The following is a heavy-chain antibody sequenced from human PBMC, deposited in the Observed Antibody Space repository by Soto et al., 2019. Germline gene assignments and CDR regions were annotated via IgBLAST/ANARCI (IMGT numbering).Heavy chain of an antibody. CDR3: AREKTIFGVVIIRPVFDY. CDR1: GGTFSSYA. D-gene: IGHD3-3*01. V-gene: IGHV1-69*13. J-gene: IGHJ4*02. Sequence: SVKVSCKASGGTFSSYAISWVRQAPGQGLEWMGGIIPIFGTANYAQKFQGRVTITADESTSTAYMELSSLRSEDTAVYYCAREKTIFGVVIIRPVFDYWGQGTLVTVSS. CDR2: IIPIFGTA.